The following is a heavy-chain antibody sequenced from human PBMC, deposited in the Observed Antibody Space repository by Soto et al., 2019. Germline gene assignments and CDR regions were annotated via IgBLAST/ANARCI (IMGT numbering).Heavy chain of an antibody. CDR3: ARLYDSSGYQHYFDY. V-gene: IGHV4-38-2*02. D-gene: IGHD3-22*01. CDR1: GYSITNGYF. Sequence: SETLSLTCTVSGYSITNGYFWGWIRQPPGKGLECIGSMYHSGNTYYNPSLKSRVTVSVDTSKNQFSLRLSSVTAADTAVYYCARLYDSSGYQHYFDYWGQGTPVTV. CDR2: MYHSGNT. J-gene: IGHJ4*02.